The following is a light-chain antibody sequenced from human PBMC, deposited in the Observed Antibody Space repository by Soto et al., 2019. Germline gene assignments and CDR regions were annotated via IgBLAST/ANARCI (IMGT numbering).Light chain of an antibody. CDR2: KAS. J-gene: IGKJ2*01. V-gene: IGKV1-5*03. CDR3: QQYNSYEYT. CDR1: QSISSW. Sequence: DIQMTQSPSTLPASVGDRVTITCRASQSISSWLAWYQQKPGKAPKLLIYKASSLESGVPSRFSGSGSGTEFTLTISSPQPDDFATYYCQQYNSYEYTFGQGTKLEIK.